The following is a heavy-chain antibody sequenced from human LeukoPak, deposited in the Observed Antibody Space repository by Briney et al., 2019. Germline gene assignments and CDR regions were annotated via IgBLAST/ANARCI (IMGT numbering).Heavy chain of an antibody. CDR1: GDSISTYY. Sequence: PSETLSLTCTVSGDSISTYYWSWIRQPPGKGLEWIGCICNSGGTNYNPSLKSRVIISVDTSKNQFSLNLSSVTAADTAVYYCGKTGRPNNSGWYRWFDPWGQGTLVTVSS. D-gene: IGHD6-19*01. J-gene: IGHJ5*02. CDR3: GKTGRPNNSGWYRWFDP. V-gene: IGHV4-4*09. CDR2: ICNSGGT.